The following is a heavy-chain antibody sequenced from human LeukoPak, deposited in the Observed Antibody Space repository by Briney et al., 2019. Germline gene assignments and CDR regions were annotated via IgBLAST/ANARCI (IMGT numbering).Heavy chain of an antibody. V-gene: IGHV3-33*01. CDR3: ARDSGSRDSSGYYAYYYYGMDV. J-gene: IGHJ6*02. D-gene: IGHD3-22*01. CDR2: IWYDGGKK. Sequence: GGSTCLSCAASGFTFSSYGMHWVSQAPDKGLEWVAVIWYDGGKKYYADSVKGRFTISRDNGKNTLYLQTNRLRAEDTAVYYCARDSGSRDSSGYYAYYYYGMDVWGQGTPVTVSS. CDR1: GFTFSSYG.